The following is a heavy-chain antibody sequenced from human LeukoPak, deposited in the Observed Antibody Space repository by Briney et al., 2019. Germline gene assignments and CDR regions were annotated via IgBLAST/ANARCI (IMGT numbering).Heavy chain of an antibody. CDR1: GFTFSSYA. Sequence: GGSLRLSCAASGFTFSSYAMHWVRQAPGKGLEWVAVISYDGSNKYYADSVKGRFTISRDNSKNTLYLQMNSLRAEDTAVYYCARGYGSGRTFDYWGRGTLVTVSS. CDR2: ISYDGSNK. CDR3: ARGYGSGRTFDY. V-gene: IGHV3-30-3*01. J-gene: IGHJ4*02. D-gene: IGHD3-10*01.